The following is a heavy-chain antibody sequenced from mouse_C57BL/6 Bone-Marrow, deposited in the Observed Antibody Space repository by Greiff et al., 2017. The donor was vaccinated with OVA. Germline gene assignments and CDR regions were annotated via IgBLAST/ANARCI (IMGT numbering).Heavy chain of an antibody. D-gene: IGHD1-1*01. CDR2: ISSGGSYT. J-gene: IGHJ2*01. CDR1: GFTFSSYG. CDR3: ARHHPRSGSSYGYFDY. Sequence: EVMLVESGGDLVKPGGSLKLSCAASGFTFSSYGMSWVRQTPEKRLEWVATISSGGSYTYYPDSVKGRFTITRDNAKNTLYLQMSSLKSEDTAMYYCARHHPRSGSSYGYFDYWGQGTTLTVSS. V-gene: IGHV5-6*01.